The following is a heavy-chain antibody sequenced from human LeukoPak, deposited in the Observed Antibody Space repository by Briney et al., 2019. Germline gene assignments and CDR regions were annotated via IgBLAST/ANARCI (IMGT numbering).Heavy chain of an antibody. Sequence: PGGSLRLSCAASGFTFSDYYMSWIRQAPGKGLEWVSYISSSGSTIYYADSVKGRFTISRDNAKNSLYLQMNSLRAEDTAVYYCAKSPDVYGSGSYCLDYWGQGTLVTVSS. CDR3: AKSPDVYGSGSYCLDY. CDR2: ISSSGSTI. CDR1: GFTFSDYY. J-gene: IGHJ4*02. D-gene: IGHD3-10*01. V-gene: IGHV3-11*01.